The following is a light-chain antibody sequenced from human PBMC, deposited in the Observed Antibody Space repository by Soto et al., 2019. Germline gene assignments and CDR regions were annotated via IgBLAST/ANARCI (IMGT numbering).Light chain of an antibody. J-gene: IGKJ2*01. CDR2: GAS. CDR3: QQYNNCPYI. V-gene: IGKV3-15*01. CDR1: QSVSSY. Sequence: EIEMTQSPATLSVTPGERATPSCRASQSVSSYLAWYQQKPGQAPRLLIYGASNRVTGILARFSGSGSGTEFTLTISSLQSEDFAVYYCQQYNNCPYIFGQGTKLEIK.